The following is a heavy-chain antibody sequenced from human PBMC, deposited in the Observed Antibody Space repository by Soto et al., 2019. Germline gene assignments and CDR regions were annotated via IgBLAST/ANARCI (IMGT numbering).Heavy chain of an antibody. CDR3: ARERDSSGSIFGY. J-gene: IGHJ4*02. CDR1: GGSFSGYY. V-gene: IGHV4-34*01. D-gene: IGHD6-19*01. CDR2: INHSGST. Sequence: SETLSLTCAVYGGSFSGYYWSWIRRPPGKGLEWIGEINHSGSTNYNPSLKRRVTISVDTSKNQSTLKLSSVTAADTAVYYCARERDSSGSIFGYWGKGTLVTVST.